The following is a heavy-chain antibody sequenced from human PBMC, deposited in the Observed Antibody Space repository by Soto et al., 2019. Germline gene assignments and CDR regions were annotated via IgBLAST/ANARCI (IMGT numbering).Heavy chain of an antibody. CDR2: IIPIFGTA. CDR1: GGTFSSYA. J-gene: IGHJ4*01. CDR3: ATPDDYVYPHFDY. D-gene: IGHD3-16*01. V-gene: IGHV1-69*13. Sequence: SVKVTCKASGGTFSSYAISWVRQAPGQGLEWMGGIIPIFGTANYAQKFQGRVTITADESTSTAYMELSSLRSEDTAVYYCATPDDYVYPHFDYWGHGTLVTVSS.